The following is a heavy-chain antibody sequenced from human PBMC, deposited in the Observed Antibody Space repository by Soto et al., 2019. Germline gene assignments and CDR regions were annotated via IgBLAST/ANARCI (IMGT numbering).Heavy chain of an antibody. D-gene: IGHD3-3*01. J-gene: IGHJ5*02. Sequence: SETLSLTCTVSGGSITSYYWTWIRQPAGKGLEWIGRVYSSGGTHYNPSLKSRVTISLDTSKNQFSLRLLSVTDADTAVYFCARGQRFSDWFDPWGQGTLVPVSS. CDR1: GGSITSYY. V-gene: IGHV4-4*07. CDR2: VYSSGGT. CDR3: ARGQRFSDWFDP.